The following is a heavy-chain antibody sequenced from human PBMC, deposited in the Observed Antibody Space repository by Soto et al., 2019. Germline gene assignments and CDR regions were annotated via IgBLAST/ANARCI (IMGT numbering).Heavy chain of an antibody. V-gene: IGHV3-30-3*01. CDR1: GFTFSSYA. CDR2: ISYDGISK. CDR3: AKDGYLDTYYFDY. J-gene: IGHJ4*02. Sequence: QVQLVESGGGVVQPGRSLRLSCAASGFTFSSYAMHWVRQAPGKGLEWVAVISYDGISKHYADSVKGRFSISRDDSENTLYVQMNSRRAEDTAVYYCAKDGYLDTYYFDYWGQGTLVTVPS. D-gene: IGHD3-9*01.